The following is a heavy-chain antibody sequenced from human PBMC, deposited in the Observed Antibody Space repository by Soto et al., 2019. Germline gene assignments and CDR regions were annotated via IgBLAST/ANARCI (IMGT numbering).Heavy chain of an antibody. CDR1: GFTVSSNY. V-gene: IGHV3-66*01. CDR3: ARGSGEAYYDILTGYPPFDY. J-gene: IGHJ4*02. Sequence: EVQLVESGGGLVQPGGSLRLSCAASGFTVSSNYMSWVRQAPGKGLEWVSVIYSGGSTYYADSVKGRFTISRDNSKNTLYLQMHSLRAEDTAVYYCARGSGEAYYDILTGYPPFDYWGQGTLVTVSS. CDR2: IYSGGST. D-gene: IGHD3-9*01.